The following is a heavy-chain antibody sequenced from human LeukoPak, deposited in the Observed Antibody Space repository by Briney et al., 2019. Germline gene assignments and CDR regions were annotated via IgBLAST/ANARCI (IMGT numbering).Heavy chain of an antibody. CDR2: ISSSSSYI. Sequence: GGSLRLSCAASGFTFSSYSMNWVRQAPGKGLEWVSSISSSSSYIYYADSVKGRFTISRDNSKNTLYLQMNSLRAEDTAVYYCAKATVTTKGLYYFDYWGQGTLVTVSS. D-gene: IGHD4-17*01. CDR3: AKATVTTKGLYYFDY. V-gene: IGHV3-21*04. J-gene: IGHJ4*02. CDR1: GFTFSSYS.